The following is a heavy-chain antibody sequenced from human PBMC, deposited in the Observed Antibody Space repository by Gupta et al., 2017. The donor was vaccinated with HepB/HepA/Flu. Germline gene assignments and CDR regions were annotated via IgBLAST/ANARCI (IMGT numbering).Heavy chain of an antibody. CDR2: INHSGST. D-gene: IGHD2-2*02. J-gene: IGHJ4*02. CDR3: ARERRYCSSTSCYTRFDY. V-gene: IGHV4-34*01. Sequence: QVQLQQWGAGLLKPSETLSLTCAVYGGSFSGYYWSWIRQPPGKGLEWIGEINHSGSTNYNPSLKRRVTISVDTSKNQFSLKLSSVTAAETAVYYCARERRYCSSTSCYTRFDYWGQGTLVTVSS. CDR1: GGSFSGYY.